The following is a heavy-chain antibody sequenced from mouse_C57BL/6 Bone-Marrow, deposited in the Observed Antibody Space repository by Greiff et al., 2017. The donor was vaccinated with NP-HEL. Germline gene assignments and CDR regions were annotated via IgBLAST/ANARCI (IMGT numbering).Heavy chain of an antibody. CDR2: IHPSSGST. CDR3: ARCYYDGSVYYFDY. J-gene: IGHJ2*01. V-gene: IGHV1-64*01. CDR1: GYTFTSYW. D-gene: IGHD1-1*01. Sequence: VQLQQPGAELVKPGASVKLSCKASGYTFTSYWMHWVKQRPGQGLEWIGMIHPSSGSTNYNEKFKSKATLTVDKSSRTAYMQLSSLTSEDCAVYYGARCYYDGSVYYFDYGGKGTTLTVSS.